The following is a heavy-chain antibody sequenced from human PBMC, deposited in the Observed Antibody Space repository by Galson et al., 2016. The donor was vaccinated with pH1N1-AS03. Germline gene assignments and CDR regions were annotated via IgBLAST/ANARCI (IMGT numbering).Heavy chain of an antibody. CDR3: ARRSVAEMASGWAWGFDY. CDR1: GFTVSSNY. V-gene: IGHV3-66*01. D-gene: IGHD5-24*01. J-gene: IGHJ4*02. Sequence: LRLSCAASGFTVSSNYMSWVRQAPGKGLEWVSVIYTGGTTQYADSVKGRFTISRDNSRNMLYLQMNSLRAEDTAVYYCARRSVAEMASGWAWGFDYWGQGTLVTVSS. CDR2: IYTGGTT.